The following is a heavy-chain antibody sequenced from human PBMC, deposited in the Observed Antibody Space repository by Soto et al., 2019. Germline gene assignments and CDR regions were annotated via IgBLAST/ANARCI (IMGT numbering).Heavy chain of an antibody. CDR3: ARNYYDSSGYYYWNYFDY. CDR2: IYYSGST. CDR1: GGSISSYY. J-gene: IGHJ4*02. Sequence: SETLSLTCTVSGGSISSYYWSWIRQPPGKGLEWIGYIYYSGSTNYNPSLKSRVTISVDTSKNQFSLKLSSVTAADTAVYYCARNYYDSSGYYYWNYFDYWGQGTMVTVSS. V-gene: IGHV4-59*01. D-gene: IGHD3-22*01.